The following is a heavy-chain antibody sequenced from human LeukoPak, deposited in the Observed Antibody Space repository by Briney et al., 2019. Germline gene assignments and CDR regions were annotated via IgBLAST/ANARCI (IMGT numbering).Heavy chain of an antibody. J-gene: IGHJ4*02. V-gene: IGHV3-21*01. CDR3: ARVRNRSYPDY. Sequence: GGSLRLSCAASGFNYSAYNMNWVRQAPGKGLEWVSSISSSSSYIYYADSVKGRFTISRDNAKNSLYLQMNSLRAEDTAVYYCARVRNRSYPDYWGQGTLVTVSS. CDR1: GFNYSAYN. CDR2: ISSSSSYI. D-gene: IGHD1-26*01.